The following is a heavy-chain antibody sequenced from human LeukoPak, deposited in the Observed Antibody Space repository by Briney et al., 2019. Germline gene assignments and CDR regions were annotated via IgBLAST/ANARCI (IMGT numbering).Heavy chain of an antibody. D-gene: IGHD1-26*01. CDR2: VYFSEST. J-gene: IGHJ4*02. CDR3: ARHLERGSNSYFHF. Sequence: SETLSLTCTVSGGSISSYCWSWIRQSPGKGLEWIGYVYFSESTNYNPSLKSRVTISVDTSKNQFSLKLSSVTAADTAVYYCARHLERGSNSYFHFWGQGTLVIVSS. V-gene: IGHV4-59*08. CDR1: GGSISSYC.